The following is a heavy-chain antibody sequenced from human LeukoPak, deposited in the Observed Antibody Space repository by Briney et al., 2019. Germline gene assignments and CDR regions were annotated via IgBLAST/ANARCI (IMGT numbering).Heavy chain of an antibody. D-gene: IGHD1-26*01. Sequence: GGPLRLSCAASGFTFSSYAMSWVRQAPGRALEWVSSITSSGTYIFYADSVKGRFTISRDNAKNSLYLQMNSLGPEDTAVYYCARDPYSGNYGNYYYYYMDVWGKGTTVTISS. J-gene: IGHJ6*03. V-gene: IGHV3-21*01. CDR2: ITSSGTYI. CDR3: ARDPYSGNYGNYYYYYMDV. CDR1: GFTFSSYA.